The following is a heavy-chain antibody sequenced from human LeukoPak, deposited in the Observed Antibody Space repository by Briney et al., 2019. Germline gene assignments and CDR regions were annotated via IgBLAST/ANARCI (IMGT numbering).Heavy chain of an antibody. V-gene: IGHV3-7*03. D-gene: IGHD4-17*01. Sequence: GGSLRLSCAASGFTFSSYWMSWVRQAPGTGLEWVANIKQDGSDKYYVDSVKGRFTISRDNAKNSLYLQMNSLRAEDTALYYCAREIVTTDNYYYMDVWGKGTTVTVSS. CDR2: IKQDGSDK. CDR1: GFTFSSYW. J-gene: IGHJ6*03. CDR3: AREIVTTDNYYYMDV.